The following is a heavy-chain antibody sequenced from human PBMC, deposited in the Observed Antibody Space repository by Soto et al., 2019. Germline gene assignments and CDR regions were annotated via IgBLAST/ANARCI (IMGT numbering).Heavy chain of an antibody. CDR3: ARAEYSSSPPESYYYGLDV. CDR1: GGTFSSYA. CDR2: IIPIFGTA. Sequence: SVKVSCKASGGTFSSYAISWVRHAPGQGLEWMGGIIPIFGTANYAQKFQGRVTITADESTSTAYMELSSLRSEDTAVYYCARAEYSSSPPESYYYGLDVSGQGTTVIVSS. J-gene: IGHJ6*02. V-gene: IGHV1-69*13. D-gene: IGHD6-6*01.